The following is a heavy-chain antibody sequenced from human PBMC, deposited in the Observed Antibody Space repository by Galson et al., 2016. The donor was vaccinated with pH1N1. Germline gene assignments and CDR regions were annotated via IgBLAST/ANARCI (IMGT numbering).Heavy chain of an antibody. D-gene: IGHD3-9*01. CDR2: ISYDGNNK. J-gene: IGHJ6*02. Sequence: SLRLSCAASGFTSSTYGMNWVRQAPGKGLEWVAVISYDGNNKYYVDSVKDRFTISRDNSRNTLYLQMTSLRAEDTAVYYCARDRPQMLLRYFEWLLGDAMDVWGQGTTVTVSS. CDR1: GFTSSTYG. V-gene: IGHV3-30*03. CDR3: ARDRPQMLLRYFEWLLGDAMDV.